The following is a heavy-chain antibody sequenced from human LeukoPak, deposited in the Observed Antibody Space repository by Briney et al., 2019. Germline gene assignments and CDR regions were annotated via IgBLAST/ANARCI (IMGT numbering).Heavy chain of an antibody. J-gene: IGHJ3*01. CDR1: GGSISSYY. V-gene: IGHV4-4*09. CDR3: ARHRGYERTGYYFLDAFDF. CDR2: IYISGST. Sequence: SETLSLTCTVSGGSISSYYWSWIRQPPGKGLEWIGYIYISGSTDYNPSLKSRVTISLDTSKNLFSLKLSSLTAAGTAVYYCARHRGYERTGYYFLDAFDFWGQGTMVTVSS. D-gene: IGHD3-22*01.